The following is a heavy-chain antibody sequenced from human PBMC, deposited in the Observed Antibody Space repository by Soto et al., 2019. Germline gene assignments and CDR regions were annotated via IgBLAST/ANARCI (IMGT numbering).Heavy chain of an antibody. CDR1: GGTFSSYA. D-gene: IGHD3-10*01. V-gene: IGHV1-69*13. J-gene: IGHJ6*02. CDR3: ASYRGGSGSYYNPLYYGMDV. CDR2: IIPIFGTA. Sequence: ASVKVSCKASGGTFSSYAISWVRQAPGQGLEWMGGIIPIFGTANYAQKFQGRVTITADESTSTAYMELSSLRSEDTAVYYCASYRGGSGSYYNPLYYGMDVWGQGTTVTVSS.